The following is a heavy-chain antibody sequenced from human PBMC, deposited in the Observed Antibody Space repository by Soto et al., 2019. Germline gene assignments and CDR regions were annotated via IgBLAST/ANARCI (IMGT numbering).Heavy chain of an antibody. D-gene: IGHD3-10*01. V-gene: IGHV4-30-4*08. CDR1: GFSLSTSGMC. CDR3: ARVGFGELLAHGMDV. Sequence: SGPTLVNPTQTLTLTCTFSGFSLSTSGMCVSWIRQPPGKGLEWIGYIYYSGSTYYNPSLKSRVTISVDTSKNQFSLKLSSVTAADTAVYYCARVGFGELLAHGMDVWGQGTTVTVSS. CDR2: IYYSGST. J-gene: IGHJ6*02.